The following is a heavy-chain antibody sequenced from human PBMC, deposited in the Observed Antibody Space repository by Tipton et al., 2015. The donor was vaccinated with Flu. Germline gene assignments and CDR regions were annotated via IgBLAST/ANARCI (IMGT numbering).Heavy chain of an antibody. CDR1: GGSISSSSYY. D-gene: IGHD3-22*01. V-gene: IGHV4-39*07. Sequence: TLSLTCTVSGGSISSSSYYWGWIRQPPGKGLEWIGSIYYSGSTYYNPSLKSRVTISVDTSKNQFSLKLSSVTAADTAVYYCARRGIVVVRRSDAFDIWAKGQWSPSLQ. J-gene: IGHJ3*02. CDR2: IYYSGST. CDR3: ARRGIVVVRRSDAFDI.